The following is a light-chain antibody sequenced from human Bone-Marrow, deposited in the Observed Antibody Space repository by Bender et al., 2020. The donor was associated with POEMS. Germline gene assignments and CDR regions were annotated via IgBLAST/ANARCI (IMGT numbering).Light chain of an antibody. J-gene: IGLJ3*02. CDR1: SNDVGSDYNY. CDR3: NSWTSSGTWV. Sequence: QSALTQPRSVSGSPGQSVTISCTGTSNDVGSDYNYVSWYQHHPAKAPKLIIYGVTTRPSGVSDRFSGSKSANTASLTISGVQAEDEADYYCNSWTSSGTWVFGGGTKLTVL. CDR2: GVT. V-gene: IGLV2-11*01.